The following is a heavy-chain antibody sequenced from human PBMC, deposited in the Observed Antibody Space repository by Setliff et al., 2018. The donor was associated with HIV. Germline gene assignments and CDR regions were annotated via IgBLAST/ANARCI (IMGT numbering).Heavy chain of an antibody. Sequence: PGGSLRLSCAASGFTFGSYPMHWVRQAPGKGLEWVAVISYGGGLKLYADSVKGRFTISRDNSKNTLFLQMNSLRPEDTATYYCGRDPIEGYPDYFDYWGQGTLVTVS. CDR1: GFTFGSYP. CDR3: GRDPIEGYPDYFDY. J-gene: IGHJ4*02. V-gene: IGHV3-30*04. D-gene: IGHD1-26*01. CDR2: ISYGGGLK.